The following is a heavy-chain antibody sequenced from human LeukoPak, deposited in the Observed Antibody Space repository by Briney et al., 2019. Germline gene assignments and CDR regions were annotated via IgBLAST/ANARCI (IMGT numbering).Heavy chain of an antibody. CDR3: ARDRSSFSFDY. Sequence: ASVKVSCKASGGTFSSYTISWVRQAPGQGLEWMGRIIPILGIANYAQKLQGRVTITADKSTSTAYMELSSLRSEDTAVYYCARDRSSFSFDYWGQGTLVTVSS. D-gene: IGHD6-6*01. CDR1: GGTFSSYT. V-gene: IGHV1-69*04. J-gene: IGHJ4*02. CDR2: IIPILGIA.